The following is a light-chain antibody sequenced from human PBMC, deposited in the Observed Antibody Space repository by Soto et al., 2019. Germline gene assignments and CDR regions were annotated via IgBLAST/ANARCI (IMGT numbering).Light chain of an antibody. CDR2: DVN. Sequence: ALTQPASVSGSPGQSITISCTGTSSDVGGYNFVSWYQHHPGKAPKLIIYDVNNRPLGVSNRFSGSKSGNTASLTISGLQAEDEADYYCTSYTSSITYVFGTGTKVTVL. V-gene: IGLV2-14*03. CDR1: SSDVGGYNF. CDR3: TSYTSSITYV. J-gene: IGLJ1*01.